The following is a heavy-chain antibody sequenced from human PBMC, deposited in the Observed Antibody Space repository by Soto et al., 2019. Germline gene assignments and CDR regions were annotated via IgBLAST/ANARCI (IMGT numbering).Heavy chain of an antibody. D-gene: IGHD3-16*01. Sequence: QVQLVQSGDEVRKPGSSVKVSCKASGYIFVNYGIPWLRQAPGQGLQWMGWISPYSGNTHYASKVQGRLTMTTDTSTRTAYMDPGSLTSGDTAVYYCAMVDNYVTPTPQDVWGQGTTVTVSS. CDR3: AMVDNYVTPTPQDV. J-gene: IGHJ6*02. CDR2: ISPYSGNT. CDR1: GYIFVNYG. V-gene: IGHV1-18*01.